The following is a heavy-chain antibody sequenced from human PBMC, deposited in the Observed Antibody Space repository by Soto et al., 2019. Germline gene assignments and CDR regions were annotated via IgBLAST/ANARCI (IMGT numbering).Heavy chain of an antibody. CDR2: IKPDGSDT. Sequence: PGRSLRLSCAASGFTFSSFWMHWVRQAPGKGLEFLATIKPDGSDTYYVGSVKGRFTISRDNAKNSLSLQMNSLRAEDTALYYCATDLNWSGTWGQGTMVTVSS. V-gene: IGHV3-7*01. J-gene: IGHJ3*01. CDR1: GFTFSSFW. CDR3: ATDLNWSGT. D-gene: IGHD3-3*01.